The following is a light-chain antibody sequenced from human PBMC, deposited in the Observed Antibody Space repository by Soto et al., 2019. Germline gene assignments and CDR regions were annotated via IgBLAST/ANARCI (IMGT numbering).Light chain of an antibody. Sequence: EIVLTQSPATLSLSPGERATLSCRASQSVSSYLAWYQHKPGQAPRLLIYGASNSATDIPARFSGRGSGTDFTLTISSLESGDSAVYYCQQRDKWPRTFGQGTKLEIK. CDR2: GAS. CDR1: QSVSSY. CDR3: QQRDKWPRT. V-gene: IGKV3-11*01. J-gene: IGKJ2*01.